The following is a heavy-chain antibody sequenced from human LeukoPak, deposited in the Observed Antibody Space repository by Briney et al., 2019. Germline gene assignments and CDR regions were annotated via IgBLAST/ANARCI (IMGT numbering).Heavy chain of an antibody. D-gene: IGHD6-25*01. V-gene: IGHV4-38-2*02. J-gene: IGHJ4*02. CDR2: IYHSGST. Sequence: SETLSLTCTVSGYSISSGYYWGWIRQPPGKGLEWIGSIYHSGSTNYNPSLKSRVTISVDKSKNQFSLKLSSVTAADTAVYYCARVAAADTPFDYWGQGTLVTVSS. CDR3: ARVAAADTPFDY. CDR1: GYSISSGYY.